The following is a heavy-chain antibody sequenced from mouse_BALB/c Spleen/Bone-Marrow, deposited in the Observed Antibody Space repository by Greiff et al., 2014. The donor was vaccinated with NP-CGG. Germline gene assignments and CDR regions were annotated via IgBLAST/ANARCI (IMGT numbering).Heavy chain of an antibody. CDR1: GYSITSDYA. CDR3: ARSWLRRGFDY. V-gene: IGHV3-2*02. Sequence: LQQPGPGLVKPSQSLSLTCTVTGYSITSDYAWNWIRQFPGNKLEWMGYISYSGSTSYNPSLKSRISITRDTSKNQFFPQLNSVTTEDTATYYCARSWLRRGFDYWGQGTTLTVSS. CDR2: ISYSGST. D-gene: IGHD2-2*01. J-gene: IGHJ2*01.